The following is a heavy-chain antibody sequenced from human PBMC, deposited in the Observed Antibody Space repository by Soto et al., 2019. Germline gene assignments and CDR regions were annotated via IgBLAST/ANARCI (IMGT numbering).Heavy chain of an antibody. J-gene: IGHJ4*02. D-gene: IGHD3-10*01. CDR1: GFTFTNAV. CDR2: IKSAADGGTT. CDR3: TTGFTGGDH. Sequence: EVQLVESGGGLVEPGGSLRLSCAASGFTFTNAVMTWVRQAPGKGLEWVGRIKSAADGGTTDYAAPVKGRFTISRDDSENTLYLHMTSLETEDTAVYYCTTGFTGGDHWGQGTLVTVSS. V-gene: IGHV3-15*01.